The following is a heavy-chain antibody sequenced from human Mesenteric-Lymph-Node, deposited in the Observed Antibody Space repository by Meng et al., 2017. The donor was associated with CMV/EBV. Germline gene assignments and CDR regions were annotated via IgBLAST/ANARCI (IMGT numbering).Heavy chain of an antibody. J-gene: IGHJ6*02. CDR2: VQYDGSSE. CDR1: GFAFRNYA. Sequence: GESLKISCAASGFAFRNYAMYWVRQAPGKGLEWVASVQYDGSSEKYADSVNGRFTISRDSSKNTLHLQMNSLRPEDTAVYFCAKDDYGLDVWGQGTTVTVSS. CDR3: AKDDYGLDV. V-gene: IGHV3-30*02.